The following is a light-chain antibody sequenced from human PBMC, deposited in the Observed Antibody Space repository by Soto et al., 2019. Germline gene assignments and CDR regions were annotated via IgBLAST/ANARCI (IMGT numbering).Light chain of an antibody. V-gene: IGLV2-14*01. CDR2: EVS. CDR3: NSYAGDIIRFV. J-gene: IGLJ1*01. Sequence: QSVLTQPASVSWSPGQSVTISCTGTSSDVGAYKYVSWYQQHPGKAPKLMIYEVSNRPSGLSNRFSGSKSGNTASLTISGLQADDEADYYCNSYAGDIIRFVFGTGTKATVL. CDR1: SSDVGAYKY.